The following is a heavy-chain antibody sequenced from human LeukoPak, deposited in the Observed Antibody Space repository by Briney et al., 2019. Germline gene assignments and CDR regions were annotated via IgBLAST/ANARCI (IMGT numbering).Heavy chain of an antibody. CDR1: GFTFSNYG. CDR3: AREDPGDYADSLGY. Sequence: GGSLRLSCVASGFTFSNYGLAWVRQAPGKGLEWVSAISGRASGTYYAGSVRGRFTISRDNSKNTLYLQMNSLRAEDTAVYYCAREDPGDYADSLGYWGQGTLVTVSS. CDR2: ISGRASGT. D-gene: IGHD4-17*01. J-gene: IGHJ4*02. V-gene: IGHV3-23*01.